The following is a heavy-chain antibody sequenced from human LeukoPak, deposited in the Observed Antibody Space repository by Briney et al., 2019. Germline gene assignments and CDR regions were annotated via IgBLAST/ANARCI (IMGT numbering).Heavy chain of an antibody. Sequence: GGSLRLSCAASGFTFSSYAMSWDRQAPGKGLGWVSAISGSGGSTYYADSVKGRFTISRDNSKNTLYLQMNSLRAEDTAVYYCAKDINTWRITIFADYWGQGTLVTVSS. CDR2: ISGSGGST. CDR1: GFTFSSYA. V-gene: IGHV3-23*01. J-gene: IGHJ4*02. D-gene: IGHD3-9*01. CDR3: AKDINTWRITIFADY.